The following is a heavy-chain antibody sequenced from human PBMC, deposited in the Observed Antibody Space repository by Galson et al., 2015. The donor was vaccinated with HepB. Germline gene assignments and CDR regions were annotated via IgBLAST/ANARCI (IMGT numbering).Heavy chain of an antibody. D-gene: IGHD2-2*01. CDR3: VRALGYCSSTTCYAEMDLDY. Sequence: SVKVSCKASGYTFNTYAMHWVRQAPGHRLEWMGWINGRDGNTKYSQQFQGRVSLSRDTSASIAYMELSSLRSEDTAVYYCVRALGYCSSTTCYAEMDLDYWGQGTLVTVSS. J-gene: IGHJ4*02. CDR2: INGRDGNT. V-gene: IGHV1-3*01. CDR1: GYTFNTYA.